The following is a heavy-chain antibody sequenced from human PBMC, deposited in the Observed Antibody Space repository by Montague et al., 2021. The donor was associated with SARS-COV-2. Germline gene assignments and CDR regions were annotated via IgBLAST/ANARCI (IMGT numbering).Heavy chain of an antibody. J-gene: IGHJ4*02. V-gene: IGHV4-59*01. D-gene: IGHD2-15*01. CDR3: ARAQNICFIANCVNYFDL. CDR2: IFYTGST. Sequence: SETLSLTCSVSGGSTGNYYWTWIRQSPGKGLQWTGYIFYTGSTKFNPSLKSRVSMSLDTSKNHFSLRLSAVTAADTARYYCARAQNICFIANCVNYFDLWGLGALVTVSS. CDR1: GGSTGNYY.